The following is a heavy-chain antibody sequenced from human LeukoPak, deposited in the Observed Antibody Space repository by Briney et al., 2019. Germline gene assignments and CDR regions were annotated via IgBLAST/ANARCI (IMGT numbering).Heavy chain of an antibody. Sequence: ASVKVSCKVSGYTLTELSMHWMRQAPGKGLEWMGRFDPEDGESIYEQKFQGRVTMTEDISTDTAYMALSSLRSEDTAVYYCPTVDGSGSWYDAFDILGQGTMVTVSS. V-gene: IGHV1-24*01. CDR1: GYTLTELS. CDR3: PTVDGSGSWYDAFDI. CDR2: FDPEDGES. J-gene: IGHJ3*02. D-gene: IGHD3-10*01.